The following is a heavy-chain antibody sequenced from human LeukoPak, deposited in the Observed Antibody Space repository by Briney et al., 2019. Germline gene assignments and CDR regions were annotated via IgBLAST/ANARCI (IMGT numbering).Heavy chain of an antibody. J-gene: IGHJ4*02. CDR2: INPNSGGT. CDR3: ARGRIQLWSKPFDY. CDR1: GYTFTGYY. V-gene: IGHV1-2*02. Sequence: ASVKVSCKASGYTFTGYYMHWVRQAPGQGLEWMGWINPNSGGTNYAQKFQGRVTMTSDTSISTADMELSRLRSDDTAVYYCARGRIQLWSKPFDYWGQGTLVTVSS. D-gene: IGHD5-18*01.